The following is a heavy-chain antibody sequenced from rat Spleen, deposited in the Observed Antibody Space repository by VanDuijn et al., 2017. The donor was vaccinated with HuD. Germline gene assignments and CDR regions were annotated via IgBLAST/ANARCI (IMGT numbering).Heavy chain of an antibody. D-gene: IGHD1-10*01. CDR2: ISYSGST. Sequence: EVQLQESGPGLVKPSQSLSLTCSVTGYSIPSNYWGWIRKFPGNKMEWMGYISYSGSTSYNPSLKSRISITRDTSKNQFFLQLNSVTTEDTATYDCASYNIYWYFDFWGPGTMVTVSS. CDR1: GYSIPSNY. CDR3: ASYNIYWYFDF. J-gene: IGHJ1*01. V-gene: IGHV3-1*01.